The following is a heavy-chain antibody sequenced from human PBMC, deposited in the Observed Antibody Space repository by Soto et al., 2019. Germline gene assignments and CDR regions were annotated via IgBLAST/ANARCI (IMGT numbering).Heavy chain of an antibody. D-gene: IGHD6-13*01. V-gene: IGHV3-15*07. CDR3: TPTVHGSWYDAFDI. J-gene: IGHJ3*02. CDR2: IKSKTDGGTT. CDR1: GFTFSSYG. Sequence: GGSLRLSCAASGFTFSSYGMHWVRQAPGKGLEWVGRIKSKTDGGTTDYAAPVKGRFTIPRDDSKNTLYLQMNSLKTEDTAVYYCTPTVHGSWYDAFDIWGQGTMVTVSS.